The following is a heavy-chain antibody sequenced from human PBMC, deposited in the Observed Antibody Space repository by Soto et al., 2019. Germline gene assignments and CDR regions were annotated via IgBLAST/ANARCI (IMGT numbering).Heavy chain of an antibody. CDR3: ARGVLQKLVIDHFDY. Sequence: GASVKVSCKASGGTFSSYAISWVRQAPGQGLEWMGGIIPIFGTANYAQKFQGRVTITADESTSTAYMELSSLRSEDTAVYYCARGVLQKLVIDHFDYWGQGTLVTVSS. CDR2: IIPIFGTA. D-gene: IGHD6-13*01. V-gene: IGHV1-69*13. CDR1: GGTFSSYA. J-gene: IGHJ4*02.